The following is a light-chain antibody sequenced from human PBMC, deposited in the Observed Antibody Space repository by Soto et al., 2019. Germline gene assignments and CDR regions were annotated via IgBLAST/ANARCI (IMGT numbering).Light chain of an antibody. CDR1: QSISTY. CDR2: AAS. Sequence: DLPMTQSPSSLSTSEGDRVTIACRAGQSISTYLNWYQQKPGKAPKLLIFAASSLKSGVPSRFRGSGSGTDFTLTINSLQLEDFATYYCQQSNSDPTFGGGTKVEIK. J-gene: IGKJ4*01. V-gene: IGKV1-39*01. CDR3: QQSNSDPT.